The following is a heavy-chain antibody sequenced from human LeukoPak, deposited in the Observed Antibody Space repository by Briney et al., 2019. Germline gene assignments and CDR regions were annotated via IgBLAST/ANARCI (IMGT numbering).Heavy chain of an antibody. CDR1: GFRVSDYY. V-gene: IGHV3-66*03. J-gene: IGHJ5*02. Sequence: PGGSLRLSCAGSGFRVSDYYMSWVRQAPGKGLEWVGLIRDSGEAFYADFARGRFAISRDESENTLYLQMNSLRVEDTAVYFCARDRAANQDWVEFDPWGQGTPVIVSS. CDR3: ARDRAANQDWVEFDP. CDR2: IRDSGEA. D-gene: IGHD3/OR15-3a*01.